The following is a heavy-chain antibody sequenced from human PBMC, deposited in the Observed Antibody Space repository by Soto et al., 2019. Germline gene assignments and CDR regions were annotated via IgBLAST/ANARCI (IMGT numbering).Heavy chain of an antibody. J-gene: IGHJ6*03. D-gene: IGHD3-3*01. CDR2: ISSSGSTI. V-gene: IGHV3-11*01. Sequence: PGGSLRLSCAASGFTFSDYYMSWIRQAPGKGLEWVSYISSSGSTIYYADSVKGRFTISRDNAKNSLYLQMNSLRAEDTAVYYCARVGRSGYEYYYYYYYMDVWGKGTTVTVSS. CDR3: ARVGRSGYEYYYYYYYMDV. CDR1: GFTFSDYY.